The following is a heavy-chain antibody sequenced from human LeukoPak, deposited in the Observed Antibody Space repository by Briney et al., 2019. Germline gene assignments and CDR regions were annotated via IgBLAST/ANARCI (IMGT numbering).Heavy chain of an antibody. J-gene: IGHJ5*02. CDR3: ASQLGARFWFDP. CDR2: INHSGST. CDR1: GGSFSGYY. D-gene: IGHD3-16*01. Sequence: SETLSLTCAVYGGSFSGYYWSWIRQPPGKGLEWIGEINHSGSTNYNPSLKSRVTISVDTSKSQFSLKLSSVTAADTAVYYCASQLGARFWFDPWGQGTLVTVSS. V-gene: IGHV4-34*01.